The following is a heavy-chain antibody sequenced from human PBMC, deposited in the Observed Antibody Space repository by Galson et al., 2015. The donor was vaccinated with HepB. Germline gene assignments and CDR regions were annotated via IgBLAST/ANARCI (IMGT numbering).Heavy chain of an antibody. CDR1: GYTFIDYD. V-gene: IGHV1-8*01. J-gene: IGHJ6*02. D-gene: IGHD4-17*01. CDR2: MNPYSGST. Sequence: SVKVSCKASGYTFIDYDINWVRQATGQGLERMGWMNPYSGSTGYAQNFHGRLTMTRDTAIGTAYMELSSLRSEDTAVYYCARGWGDYGDYISYGMDVWGQGTTVTVFS. CDR3: ARGWGDYGDYISYGMDV.